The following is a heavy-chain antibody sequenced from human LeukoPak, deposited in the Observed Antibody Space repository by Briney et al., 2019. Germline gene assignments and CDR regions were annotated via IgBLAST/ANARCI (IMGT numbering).Heavy chain of an antibody. Sequence: SETLSLTCTVSGGSISGDTYYWSWIRQPAGEGLEWIGRIYPSGRTNYNPSLKSRVTISVDTSKNQFSLKLSSVTAADTAVYYCARAQSQLPTRYYYYYYMDVWGKGTTVTISS. J-gene: IGHJ6*03. CDR1: GGSISGDTYY. CDR2: IYPSGRT. CDR3: ARAQSQLPTRYYYYYYMDV. V-gene: IGHV4-61*02. D-gene: IGHD2-2*01.